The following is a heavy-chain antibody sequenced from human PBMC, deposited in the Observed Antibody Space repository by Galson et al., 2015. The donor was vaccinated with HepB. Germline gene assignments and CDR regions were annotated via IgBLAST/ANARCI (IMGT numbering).Heavy chain of an antibody. CDR2: IQSGGST. CDR1: GFIVNMNY. Sequence: SLRLSCAASGFIVNMNYMTWVRQAPGKGLEWISVIQSGGSTYYAESVKGRFTISRDNSKNTLYLQMSSLRVEDTAVYYCARDSPQYGNGFDIWGQGTMVTAPS. J-gene: IGHJ3*02. CDR3: ARDSPQYGNGFDI. V-gene: IGHV3-53*01. D-gene: IGHD6-6*01.